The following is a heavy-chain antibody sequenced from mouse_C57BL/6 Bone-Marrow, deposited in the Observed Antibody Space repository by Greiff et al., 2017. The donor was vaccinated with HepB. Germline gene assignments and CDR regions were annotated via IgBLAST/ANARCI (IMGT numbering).Heavy chain of an antibody. V-gene: IGHV1-19*01. J-gene: IGHJ3*01. CDR2: INPYNGGT. Sequence: VQLQQSGPVLVKPGASVKMSCKASGYTFTDYYMNWVKQSYGKSLQWIGVINPYNGGTSYNQKFKGKATLTVDKSSSTAYMELNSLTSEDSAVYYCASGKDYGNYVGWFAYWGQGTLVTVSA. D-gene: IGHD2-1*01. CDR1: GYTFTDYY. CDR3: ASGKDYGNYVGWFAY.